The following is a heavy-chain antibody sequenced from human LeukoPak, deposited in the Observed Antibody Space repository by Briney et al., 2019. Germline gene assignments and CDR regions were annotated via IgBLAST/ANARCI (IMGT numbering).Heavy chain of an antibody. D-gene: IGHD4-23*01. CDR3: ARGTSWSLSVYFDY. V-gene: IGHV4-31*03. CDR1: GDSITTGRHY. CDR2: IYYSGST. J-gene: IGHJ4*02. Sequence: SETLSLTCTVSGDSITTGRHYWSWIRQHPGKGLEWIGYIYYSGSTDYNPSLKSRLSISEDTSKNQFSLKLSSVTAADTAVYYCARGTSWSLSVYFDYWGQGTLVTVSS.